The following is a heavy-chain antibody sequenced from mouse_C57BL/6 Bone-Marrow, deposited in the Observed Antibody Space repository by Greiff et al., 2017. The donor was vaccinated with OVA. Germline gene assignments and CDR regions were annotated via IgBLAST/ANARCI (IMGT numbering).Heavy chain of an antibody. V-gene: IGHV14-4*01. CDR3: TTSWLFDY. D-gene: IGHD2-2*01. CDR1: GFNITDDY. CDR2: IDPENGDT. J-gene: IGHJ2*01. Sequence: VQLQQSGAELVRPGASVKLSCTASGFNITDDYMHWVKQRPEQGLEWIGWIDPENGDTEYASKFQGKATITADTSSNTAYLQLSSLTAEDTAVYYCTTSWLFDYWGQGTTLTVSS.